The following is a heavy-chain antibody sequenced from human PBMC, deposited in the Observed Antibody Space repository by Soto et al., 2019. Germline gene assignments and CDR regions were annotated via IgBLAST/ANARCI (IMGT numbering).Heavy chain of an antibody. CDR3: ARSTVTTVCDY. CDR1: GGSFSGYY. Sequence: SETLSLTCAVYGGSFSGYYWSWIRQPPGKGLEWIGEINHSGSTNYNPSLKSRVTISVDTSKNQFSLKLSSVTAADTAVYYCARSTVTTVCDYWGQGTLVTVSS. CDR2: INHSGST. V-gene: IGHV4-34*01. D-gene: IGHD4-17*01. J-gene: IGHJ4*02.